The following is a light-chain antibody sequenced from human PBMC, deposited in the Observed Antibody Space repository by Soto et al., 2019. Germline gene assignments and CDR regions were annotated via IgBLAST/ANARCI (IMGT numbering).Light chain of an antibody. CDR1: SSDIGDYNY. CDR2: DVS. J-gene: IGLJ2*01. Sequence: QSALTQPASVSGSPGQSITISCTGSSSDIGDYNYVSWYQQHPGKAPTLLIYDVSKRPSGLSDRFSASKSASTASLTISGLQAEDEGDYYCRAYRRGGSVLFGGGTKLTVL. V-gene: IGLV2-14*03. CDR3: RAYRRGGSVL.